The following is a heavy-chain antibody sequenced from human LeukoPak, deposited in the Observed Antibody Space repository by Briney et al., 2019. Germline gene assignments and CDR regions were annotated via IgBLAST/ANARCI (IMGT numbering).Heavy chain of an antibody. V-gene: IGHV4-59*12. CDR1: GGSISSYY. Sequence: SETLPLTCTVSGGSISSYYWSWIRQPPGKGLEWIGYIYYSGSTNYNPSLKSRVTISVDTSKNQFSLKLSSVTAADTAVYYCARDYSKYYDFWSGYYSSPFFDYWGQGTLVTVSS. CDR3: ARDYSKYYDFWSGYYSSPFFDY. CDR2: IYYSGST. J-gene: IGHJ4*02. D-gene: IGHD3-3*01.